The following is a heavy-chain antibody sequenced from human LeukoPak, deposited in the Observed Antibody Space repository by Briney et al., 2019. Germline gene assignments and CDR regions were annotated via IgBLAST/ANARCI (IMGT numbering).Heavy chain of an antibody. Sequence: GGSLRLSCAASGFTVSSNYMSWVRQAPGKGLEWVSGINWNGGSTGYADSVKGRFTISRDNAKNSLYLQMNSLRAEDTALYYCARGRSLGGGVIIYWGQGTLVTVSS. J-gene: IGHJ4*02. V-gene: IGHV3-20*04. CDR3: ARGRSLGGGVIIY. CDR2: INWNGGST. CDR1: GFTVSSNY. D-gene: IGHD3-3*01.